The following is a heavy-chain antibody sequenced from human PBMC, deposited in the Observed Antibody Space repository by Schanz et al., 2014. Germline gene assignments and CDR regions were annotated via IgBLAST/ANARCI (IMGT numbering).Heavy chain of an antibody. Sequence: EVQLVESGGGFVQPGGSLRLSCAASGFTFNDYWMHWVRQAPGKGLVWVSRINSDGRSTNYADSVKGRFSISRDNARNTLHLQMDSLRDEDTALYYCAKGRTSMVYDMDVWGQGTTVTVSS. J-gene: IGHJ6*02. CDR3: AKGRTSMVYDMDV. D-gene: IGHD5-18*01. CDR1: GFTFNDYW. CDR2: INSDGRST. V-gene: IGHV3-74*01.